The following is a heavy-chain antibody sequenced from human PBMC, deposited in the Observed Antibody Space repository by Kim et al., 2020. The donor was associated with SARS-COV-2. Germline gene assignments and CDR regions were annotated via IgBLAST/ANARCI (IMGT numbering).Heavy chain of an antibody. J-gene: IGHJ4*02. V-gene: IGHV1-2*02. CDR3: ASQPHVAAGTWCFDY. CDR1: GFTFTGYY. CDR2: INPNSGVT. D-gene: IGHD6-19*01. Sequence: ASVKVSCKASGFTFTGYYMHWVRQAPGQGLEWMGWINPNSGVTNYVQKFQGRVTMTRDTSFSTAYLEVSSLTSDDAAVYYCASQPHVAAGTWCFDYWGQGTLVTVSS.